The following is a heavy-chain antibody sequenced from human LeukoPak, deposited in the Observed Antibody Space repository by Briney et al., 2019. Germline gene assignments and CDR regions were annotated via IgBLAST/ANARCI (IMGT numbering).Heavy chain of an antibody. CDR3: AREYYDSSGYYYVGDY. Sequence: ASVKVSCKASGYTFTSYGISWVRQAPGQGLEWMGWISAYNGNTNYAQKLQGRVTMTTDTSTSTAYMELGSLRSDDTAVYYCAREYYDSSGYYYVGDYWGQGTLVTVSS. J-gene: IGHJ4*02. CDR2: ISAYNGNT. CDR1: GYTFTSYG. D-gene: IGHD3-22*01. V-gene: IGHV1-18*01.